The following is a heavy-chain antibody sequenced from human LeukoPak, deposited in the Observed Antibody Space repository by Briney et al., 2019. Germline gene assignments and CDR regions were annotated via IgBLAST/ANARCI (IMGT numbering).Heavy chain of an antibody. D-gene: IGHD2-2*01. V-gene: IGHV3-21*01. CDR3: ARDFGRTSDWQPRLYYGMDV. CDR2: ITSSLSYI. CDR1: GFTFKSYT. Sequence: GGSLRLSCAASGFTFKSYTMNRVRQAPGKGLEWVSSITSSLSYISYADSVKGRFTISRDNAKNSLSLQMNSLRAEDTAVYYCARDFGRTSDWQPRLYYGMDVWGQGTTVTVSS. J-gene: IGHJ6*02.